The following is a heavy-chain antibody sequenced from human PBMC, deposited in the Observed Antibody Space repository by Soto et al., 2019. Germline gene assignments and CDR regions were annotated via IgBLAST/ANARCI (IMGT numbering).Heavy chain of an antibody. CDR2: ISYDGSNK. Sequence: GGPLRLSCSASGFTFGSYGMHWVRQAPGKGLEWVAVISYDGSNKYYADSVKGRFTISRDNSKNTLYLQMNSLRAEDTAVYYCAKDFVGYCSGGSCYYYYGMDVWGQGTTVPVSS. J-gene: IGHJ6*02. CDR1: GFTFGSYG. CDR3: AKDFVGYCSGGSCYYYYGMDV. D-gene: IGHD2-15*01. V-gene: IGHV3-30*18.